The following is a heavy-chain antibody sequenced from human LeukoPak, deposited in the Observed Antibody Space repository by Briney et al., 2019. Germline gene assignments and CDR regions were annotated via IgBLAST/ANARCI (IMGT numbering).Heavy chain of an antibody. CDR1: GYTFTSYG. J-gene: IGHJ4*02. Sequence: ASVKVSCKASGYTFTSYGISWVRQAPGQGLEWMGWVSAYNGNTNYAQKLQGRVTMTTDTSTSTAYMELRSLRSDDTAVYYRARDRVTYYYDSSGYLWLGDYWGQGTLVTVSS. V-gene: IGHV1-18*01. CDR2: VSAYNGNT. D-gene: IGHD3-22*01. CDR3: ARDRVTYYYDSSGYLWLGDY.